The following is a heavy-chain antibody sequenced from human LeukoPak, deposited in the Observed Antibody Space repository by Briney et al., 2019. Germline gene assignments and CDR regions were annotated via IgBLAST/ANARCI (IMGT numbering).Heavy chain of an antibody. CDR1: GGSFSGYY. Sequence: PSETLSLTCAVYGGSFSGYYWSWIRQPPGKGPEWIGEINHSGSTNYNPSLKSRVTISVDTSKNQFSLKLSSVTAADTAVYYCARGRDWAYDYWGQGTLVTVSS. J-gene: IGHJ4*02. D-gene: IGHD3/OR15-3a*01. V-gene: IGHV4-34*01. CDR2: INHSGST. CDR3: ARGRDWAYDY.